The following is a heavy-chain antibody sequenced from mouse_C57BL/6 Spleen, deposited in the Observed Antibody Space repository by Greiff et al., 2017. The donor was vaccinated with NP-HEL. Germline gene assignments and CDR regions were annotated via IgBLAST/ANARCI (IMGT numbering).Heavy chain of an antibody. CDR3: ARAPDGYYDYYAMDY. Sequence: EVQLQQSGPVLVKPGPSVKISCKASGFTFTDYYMHWVKQSHGKSLEWIGDINPNNGGTSYNQKFKGKATLTVDKSSSTAYMELRSLTSEDSAVYYCARAPDGYYDYYAMDYWGQGTSVTVSS. CDR2: INPNNGGT. V-gene: IGHV1-26*01. D-gene: IGHD2-3*01. CDR1: GFTFTDYY. J-gene: IGHJ4*01.